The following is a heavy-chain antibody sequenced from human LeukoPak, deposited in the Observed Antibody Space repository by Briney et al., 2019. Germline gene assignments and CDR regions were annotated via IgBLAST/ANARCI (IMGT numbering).Heavy chain of an antibody. J-gene: IGHJ4*02. V-gene: IGHV3-53*01. D-gene: IGHD6-19*01. CDR2: IYSGGST. CDR3: ARDHSGLSSFVY. Sequence: GGSLRLSCAASGFTVSSTYMSWGRQAPGKGLEWVSVIYSGGSTYYADSVKGRFTISRDNSKNTLYLQMNSLRAEDTAVYYCARDHSGLSSFVYWGQGTLVTVSS. CDR1: GFTVSSTY.